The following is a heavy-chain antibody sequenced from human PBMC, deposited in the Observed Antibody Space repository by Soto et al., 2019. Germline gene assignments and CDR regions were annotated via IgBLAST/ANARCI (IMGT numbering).Heavy chain of an antibody. Sequence: ASVKVSCKVSGYTLTELSMHWVRQAPGKGLEWMGGFDPEDGETIYAQKFQGRVTMTEDTSTDTAYMELSGLRSEDTAVYYCATEKHIVVVPAAISLAPVDAFDIWGQGTMVTVSS. CDR2: FDPEDGET. V-gene: IGHV1-24*01. J-gene: IGHJ3*02. D-gene: IGHD2-2*01. CDR3: ATEKHIVVVPAAISLAPVDAFDI. CDR1: GYTLTELS.